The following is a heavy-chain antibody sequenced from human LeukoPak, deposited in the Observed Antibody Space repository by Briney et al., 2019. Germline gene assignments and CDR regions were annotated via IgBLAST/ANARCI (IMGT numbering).Heavy chain of an antibody. V-gene: IGHV1-8*02. CDR1: GGTFSSYA. J-gene: IGHJ5*02. CDR3: ARRAPYRYYYGSGNPFDP. Sequence: ASVKVSCKASGGTFSSYAISWVRQATGQGLEWMGWMNPNSGNTGYAQKFQGRVTMTRNTSISTAYMELSSLRSEDTAVYYCARRAPYRYYYGSGNPFDPWGQGTLVTVSS. D-gene: IGHD3-10*01. CDR2: MNPNSGNT.